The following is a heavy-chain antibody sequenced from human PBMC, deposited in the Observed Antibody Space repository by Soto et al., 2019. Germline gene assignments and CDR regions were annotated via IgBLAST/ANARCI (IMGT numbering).Heavy chain of an antibody. J-gene: IGHJ4*02. CDR2: MSPGNSDI. CDR3: ARQGRTSASSDC. V-gene: IGHV5-51*01. Sequence: GASLKISCSGFGYTFNTYWIGWVRQMPGKGLEWMGVMSPGNSDIRYSPAFQGQVSISADTSISTAYLQWSSLKTSDSGMYYCARQGRTSASSDCWGQGTLVTVYS. CDR1: GYTFNTYW. D-gene: IGHD2-2*01.